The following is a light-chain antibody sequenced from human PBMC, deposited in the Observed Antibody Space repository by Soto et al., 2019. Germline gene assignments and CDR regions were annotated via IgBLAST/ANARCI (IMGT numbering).Light chain of an antibody. CDR2: GNN. J-gene: IGLJ2*01. Sequence: QSVVTQPPSASGTPGQRVTISCSGSSSNIGSNTVNWYQQFPGAAPRFLISGNNVRPSGVPDRFSASRSGTSAPLAISGLQSEDEADYYCAVWDDKLRGRIIGGGTKLTVL. CDR3: AVWDDKLRGRI. V-gene: IGLV1-44*01. CDR1: SSNIGSNT.